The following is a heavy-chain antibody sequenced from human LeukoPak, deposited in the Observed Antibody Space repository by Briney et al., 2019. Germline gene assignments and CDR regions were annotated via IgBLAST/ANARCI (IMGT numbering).Heavy chain of an antibody. CDR3: ASDFWSRNWFDP. CDR1: GGTFSSYA. Sequence: SVKVSCKASGGTFSSYAISWVRQAPGQGLEWMGGIIPIFGTANYAQKFQGRVTITTDESTSTAYMELSSLRSEDMAVYYCASDFWSRNWFDPWGQGTLVTVSS. V-gene: IGHV1-69*05. CDR2: IIPIFGTA. D-gene: IGHD3-3*01. J-gene: IGHJ5*02.